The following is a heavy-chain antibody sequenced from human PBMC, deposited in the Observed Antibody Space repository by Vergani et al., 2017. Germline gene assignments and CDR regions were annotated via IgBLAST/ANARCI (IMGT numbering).Heavy chain of an antibody. Sequence: QVQLVESGGSVVQPGRSLRLSCAASGFTFSSYAMHWVRQAPGKGLEWVAVISYDGRNKYYADSVKGRFTISRDNSKNTLYLQMNSLRAEDTAVYYCARDPEGSGSYLYYYYYYMDVWGKGTTVTVSS. J-gene: IGHJ6*03. D-gene: IGHD3-10*01. V-gene: IGHV3-30*04. CDR3: ARDPEGSGSYLYYYYYYMDV. CDR2: ISYDGRNK. CDR1: GFTFSSYA.